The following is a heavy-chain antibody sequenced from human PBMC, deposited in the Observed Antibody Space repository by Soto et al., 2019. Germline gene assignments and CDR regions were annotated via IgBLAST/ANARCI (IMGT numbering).Heavy chain of an antibody. V-gene: IGHV3-64D*06. Sequence: QPGGSLRLSXSASGFTFSSYAMHWVRQAPGKGLEYVSAISSNGGSTYYADSVKGRFTISRDNSKNTLYLQMSSLRAEDTAVYYCVKDLWAVAGKFDYWGQGTLVTVSS. CDR2: ISSNGGST. D-gene: IGHD6-19*01. CDR1: GFTFSSYA. CDR3: VKDLWAVAGKFDY. J-gene: IGHJ4*02.